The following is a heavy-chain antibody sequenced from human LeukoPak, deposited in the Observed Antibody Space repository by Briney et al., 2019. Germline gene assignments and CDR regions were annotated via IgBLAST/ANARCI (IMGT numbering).Heavy chain of an antibody. V-gene: IGHV3-30*18. D-gene: IGHD6-19*01. CDR3: AKDLIVAQWLAPFDY. CDR2: ISYDESNK. J-gene: IGHJ4*02. Sequence: PGRSLRLSCAASGFTFSSYGMHWVRQAPGKGPEWVAIISYDESNKYYADSVKGRFTISRDNSKNTLYLQMNSLRAEDTAVYYCAKDLIVAQWLAPFDYWGQGTLVTVSS. CDR1: GFTFSSYG.